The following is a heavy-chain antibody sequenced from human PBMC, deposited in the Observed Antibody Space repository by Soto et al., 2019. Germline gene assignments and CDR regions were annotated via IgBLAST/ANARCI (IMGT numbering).Heavy chain of an antibody. V-gene: IGHV3-30*18. CDR3: AKAPREMATTPIDY. D-gene: IGHD5-12*01. Sequence: QVQLVESGGGVVQPGRSLRLSCAASGFTFSSYGMHWVRQAPGKGLEWVAVISYDGSNKYYADSVKGRFTISRDNSKNTLYLQMNSLRAEDTAVYYCAKAPREMATTPIDYWGQGTLVTVSS. CDR2: ISYDGSNK. CDR1: GFTFSSYG. J-gene: IGHJ4*02.